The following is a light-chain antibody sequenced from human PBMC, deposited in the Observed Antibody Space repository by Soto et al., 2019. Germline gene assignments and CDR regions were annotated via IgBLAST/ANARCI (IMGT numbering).Light chain of an antibody. Sequence: QAVVTQSPSASASLGASVKLTCTLSSGHSNYAIAWHQQQSEKGPRYLMKLNSDGSHSKGDGIPDRFSGSSSGAERYLTISSLQYEAEADYYCQTWGSGIVVFGGGTKLTVL. V-gene: IGLV4-69*01. CDR3: QTWGSGIVV. CDR1: SGHSNYA. J-gene: IGLJ2*01. CDR2: LNSDGSH.